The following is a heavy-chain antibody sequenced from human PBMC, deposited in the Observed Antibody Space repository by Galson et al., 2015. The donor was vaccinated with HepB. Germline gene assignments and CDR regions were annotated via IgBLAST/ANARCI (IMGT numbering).Heavy chain of an antibody. Sequence: LSLTCTVSGGPIRTANYYWTWTRQRPGKGLEWIGYIEKSGSTHYNPSLKSRVTISIDTSWNQFSLKVNSVTAADTAVYYCARDCGGDCHSYWYFDLWGRGARVTVSS. CDR2: IEKSGST. CDR3: ARDCGGDCHSYWYFDL. D-gene: IGHD2-21*02. CDR1: GGPIRTANYY. J-gene: IGHJ2*01. V-gene: IGHV4-31*03.